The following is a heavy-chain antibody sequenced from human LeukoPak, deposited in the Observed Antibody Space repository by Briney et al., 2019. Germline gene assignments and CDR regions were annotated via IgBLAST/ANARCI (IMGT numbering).Heavy chain of an antibody. J-gene: IGHJ3*02. Sequence: ASVKVSCQTSGYTLTDYYIHWVRQAPGQGLEWMGWISAYNGNTNYAQKLQGRVTMTTDTSTSTAYMELRSLRSDDTAVYYCARSRPIVGATRGAFDIWGQGTMVTVSS. D-gene: IGHD1-26*01. CDR3: ARSRPIVGATRGAFDI. V-gene: IGHV1-18*04. CDR2: ISAYNGNT. CDR1: GYTLTDYY.